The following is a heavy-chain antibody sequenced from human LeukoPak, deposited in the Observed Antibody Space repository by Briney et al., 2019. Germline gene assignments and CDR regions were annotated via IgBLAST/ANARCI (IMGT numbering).Heavy chain of an antibody. CDR3: ARDTTNRVLRFLEWRMYFDL. CDR2: ISGSGDNT. Sequence: GGSLRLSCAASGFTFSSYAMSWVRQPPGKGLEWVSGISGSGDNTYYADSVKGRFTISRDNAKNSLYLQMNSLRAEDTAVYYCARDTTNRVLRFLEWRMYFDLWGRGTLVTVSS. CDR1: GFTFSSYA. D-gene: IGHD3-3*01. V-gene: IGHV3-23*01. J-gene: IGHJ2*01.